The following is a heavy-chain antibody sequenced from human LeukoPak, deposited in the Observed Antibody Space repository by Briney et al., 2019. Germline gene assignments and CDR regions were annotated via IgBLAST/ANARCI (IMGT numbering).Heavy chain of an antibody. V-gene: IGHV3-7*01. CDR2: IESNGGDK. CDR1: GFSFSIYW. J-gene: IGHJ4*02. Sequence: GGSLTLSCVASGFSFSIYWMSWIRQTPGKGLEYVANIESNGGDKYYVDSVKGRFTISRDNAKNSLYPQMNSLRAEDTAVYYCASAVRGSSVDYWGQGTLVTVSS. CDR3: ASAVRGSSVDY.